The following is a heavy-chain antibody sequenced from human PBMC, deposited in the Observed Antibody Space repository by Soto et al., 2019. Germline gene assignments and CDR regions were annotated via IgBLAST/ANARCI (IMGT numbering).Heavy chain of an antibody. CDR1: GFTVSSNY. Sequence: GGSMRLSWAASGFTVSSNYMSWVRQAPGKGLEWVSVIYSGGSTYYADPVKGRFTISRDNSKNTLYLQMNSLRAEDTAVYYCARDGGATTFPYYYYGMDVWGQGTTVTVSS. CDR2: IYSGGST. CDR3: ARDGGATTFPYYYYGMDV. J-gene: IGHJ6*02. V-gene: IGHV3-53*01. D-gene: IGHD1-26*01.